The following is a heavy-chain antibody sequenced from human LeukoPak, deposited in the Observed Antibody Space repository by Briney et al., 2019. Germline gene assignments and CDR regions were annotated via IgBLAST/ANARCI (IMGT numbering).Heavy chain of an antibody. CDR2: IYYSGST. CDR3: ARETSTMVRGVNWFDP. Sequence: SETLSLTCTVSGGSISSYYWSWIRQPPGKGLEWSGYIYYSGSTNYNPSLKSRVTISVDTSKNQFSLTLSSVTAADTAVYYCARETSTMVRGVNWFDPWGQGTLVTVSS. J-gene: IGHJ5*02. D-gene: IGHD3-10*01. V-gene: IGHV4-59*01. CDR1: GGSISSYY.